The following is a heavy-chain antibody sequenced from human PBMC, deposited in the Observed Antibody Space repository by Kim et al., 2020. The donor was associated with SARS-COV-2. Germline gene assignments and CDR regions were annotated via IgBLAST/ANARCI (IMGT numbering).Heavy chain of an antibody. CDR3: ARDLAREGWFDP. D-gene: IGHD1-26*01. CDR2: IYSGGST. CDR1: GFTVSSNY. Sequence: GGSLRLSCAASGFTVSSNYMSWVRQAPGKGLEWVSVIYSGGSTYYADSVKGRFTISRDNSKNTLYLQMNSLRAEDTAVYYCARDLAREGWFDPWGQGTLVTVSS. V-gene: IGHV3-53*01. J-gene: IGHJ5*02.